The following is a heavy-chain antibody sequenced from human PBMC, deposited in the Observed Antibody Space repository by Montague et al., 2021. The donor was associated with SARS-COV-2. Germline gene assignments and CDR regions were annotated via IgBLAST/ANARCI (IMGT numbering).Heavy chain of an antibody. CDR1: GDSIMPADC. CDR3: VRAGGIHNRPPV. CDR2: IYQRVST. V-gene: IGHV4-4*02. Sequence: SETLSLTCAVSGDSIMPADCWSWVRQPPGQGLEGIGEIYQRVSTNYNPSLKRRVSMSVDKSKNQVSLELYSVTAGDTALYYWVRAGGIHNRPPVWGQGALVIVSS. D-gene: IGHD4-23*01. J-gene: IGHJ4*02.